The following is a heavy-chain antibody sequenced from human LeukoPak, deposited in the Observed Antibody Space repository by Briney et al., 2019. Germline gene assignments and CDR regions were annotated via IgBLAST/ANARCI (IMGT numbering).Heavy chain of an antibody. V-gene: IGHV4-38-2*02. D-gene: IGHD6-13*01. CDR1: GHSISSGYY. J-gene: IGHJ4*02. Sequence: SETLSLTCTVSGHSISSGYYWGWIRQPPGKGLEWIGSGSTYYNPSLKSRVTISVDTSKNQFSLKLSSVTAADTAVYYCATDIAAAGRFDYWGQGTLVTVSS. CDR2: SGST. CDR3: ATDIAAAGRFDY.